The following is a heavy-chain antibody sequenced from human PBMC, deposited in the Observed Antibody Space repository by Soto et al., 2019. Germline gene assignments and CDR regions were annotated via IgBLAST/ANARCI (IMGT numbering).Heavy chain of an antibody. J-gene: IGHJ4*02. Sequence: QVQLVESGGGVVQPGRSLRLSCAASRFTFSNYAMHWVRQAPGKGLEWVAVISDDGGNKHYGDSVKGRFTISRDNSKNTLFLQMNSLRAEDTAVYYCAKERRATRIVVVVALDHWGQGTLITVSS. CDR3: AKERRATRIVVVVALDH. D-gene: IGHD3-22*01. V-gene: IGHV3-30*18. CDR2: ISDDGGNK. CDR1: RFTFSNYA.